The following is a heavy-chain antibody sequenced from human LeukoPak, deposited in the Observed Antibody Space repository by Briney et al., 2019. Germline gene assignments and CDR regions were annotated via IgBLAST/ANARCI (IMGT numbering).Heavy chain of an antibody. D-gene: IGHD5-24*01. J-gene: IGHJ4*02. CDR1: GYSITSYY. V-gene: IGHV4-59*01. CDR3: ARVFRRDGYFDY. CDR2: IFYSGNT. Sequence: SETLSLTCNVSGYSITSYYWSWIRQPPGKGLEWIGYIFYSGNTDYNPSLKSRVTISVDTSRNQFSLKLDSVTAADTAVYYCARVFRRDGYFDYWGQGTLVTVSS.